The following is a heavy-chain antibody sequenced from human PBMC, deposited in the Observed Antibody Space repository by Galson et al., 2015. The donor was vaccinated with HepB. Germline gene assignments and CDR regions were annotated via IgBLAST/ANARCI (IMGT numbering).Heavy chain of an antibody. Sequence: SVKVSCKASGYTFTSYYMHWVRQAPGQGLEWMGIINPSGGSTSYAQKFQGRVTMTRDTSTSTVYMELSSLRSEDTAVYYCARDGNSSPGYYGMDVWGQGTLVTVSS. CDR1: GYTFTSYY. J-gene: IGHJ6*02. CDR3: ARDGNSSPGYYGMDV. D-gene: IGHD6-13*01. V-gene: IGHV1-46*03. CDR2: INPSGGST.